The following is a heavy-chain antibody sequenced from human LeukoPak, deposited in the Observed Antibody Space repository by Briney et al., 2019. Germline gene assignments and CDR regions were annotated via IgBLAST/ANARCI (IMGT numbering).Heavy chain of an antibody. CDR3: ARLGETQLPFDY. J-gene: IGHJ4*02. CDR2: IYSSGNT. CDR1: GGSISSNNYY. D-gene: IGHD1-1*01. Sequence: SETLSLTCTVSGGSISSNNYYWGWIRQPPGKGLEWIGYIYSSGNTYYSPSLKSRVTISIDTSKNQFSLKLSSVTAADTAVYYCARLGETQLPFDYGGQGPLVTVSS. V-gene: IGHV4-39*07.